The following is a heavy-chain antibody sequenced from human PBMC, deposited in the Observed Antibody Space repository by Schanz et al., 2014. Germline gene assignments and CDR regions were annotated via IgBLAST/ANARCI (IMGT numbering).Heavy chain of an antibody. J-gene: IGHJ6*02. D-gene: IGHD3-22*01. V-gene: IGHV3-30*18. CDR3: AKDHFGHYDSSGCSDCYYYGMDV. Sequence: VQLLESGGDLVQPGGSLRLSCAGSGFSFSGFGMHWVRQAPGKGLEWVAVISYDGRNKYFADSVKGRFTISRDNSKNTLFLQVNSLRAEDTAVYYCAKDHFGHYDSSGCSDCYYYGMDVWGQGTTVTVSS. CDR2: ISYDGRNK. CDR1: GFSFSGFG.